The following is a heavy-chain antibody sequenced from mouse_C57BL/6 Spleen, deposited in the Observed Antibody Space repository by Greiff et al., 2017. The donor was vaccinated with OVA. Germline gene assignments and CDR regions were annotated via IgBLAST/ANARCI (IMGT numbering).Heavy chain of an antibody. J-gene: IGHJ3*01. CDR2: IYPGDGDT. V-gene: IGHV1-80*01. Sequence: QVQLKESGAELVKPGASVKISCKASGYAFSSYWMNWVKQRPGKGLEWIGQIYPGDGDTNYNGKFKGKATLTADKSSSTAYMQLSSLTSEDSAVYFCARPAQVTWFAYWGQGTLVTVSA. CDR3: ARPAQVTWFAY. CDR1: GYAFSSYW. D-gene: IGHD3-2*02.